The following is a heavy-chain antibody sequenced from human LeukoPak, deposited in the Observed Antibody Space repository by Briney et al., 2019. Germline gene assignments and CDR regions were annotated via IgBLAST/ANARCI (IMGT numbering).Heavy chain of an antibody. V-gene: IGHV1-69*05. CDR1: GGTFSSYA. D-gene: IGHD4-11*01. CDR2: IIPIFGTA. Sequence: ASVKVSCKASGGTFSSYAISWVRQAPGQGLEWMGGIIPIFGTANYAQKFQGRVTITTDESTSTAYMELSSLRSEDTAVYYCARGRNSNYYWFDPWGQGTLVTVSS. CDR3: ARGRNSNYYWFDP. J-gene: IGHJ5*02.